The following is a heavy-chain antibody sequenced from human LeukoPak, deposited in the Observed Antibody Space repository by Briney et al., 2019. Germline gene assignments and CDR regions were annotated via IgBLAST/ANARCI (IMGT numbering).Heavy chain of an antibody. D-gene: IGHD2-2*01. V-gene: IGHV3-53*01. Sequence: GGSLRLSCGVSGFTVSVSYMSWVRQAPGKGLEWVSIIYNDGGTYYADSVKGRFTISRDSSENTVYLQMSSLRADDTAVYYCARDLGYCSSTSCYSRFDYWGQGTLVTVSS. CDR2: IYNDGGT. J-gene: IGHJ4*02. CDR3: ARDLGYCSSTSCYSRFDY. CDR1: GFTVSVSY.